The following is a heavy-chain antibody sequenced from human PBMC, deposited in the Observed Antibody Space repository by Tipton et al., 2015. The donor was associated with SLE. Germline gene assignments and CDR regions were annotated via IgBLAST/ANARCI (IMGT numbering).Heavy chain of an antibody. CDR3: ARDRDFWSGYGGY. D-gene: IGHD3-3*01. V-gene: IGHV3-7*01. CDR2: IKQDGSET. Sequence: SLRLSCAASGFTSSSYWMSWVRQTPGKGLEWVTNIKQDGSETHYVDSVKGRFTISRDNSKNSLYLQMNSLRAEDTAVYYCARDRDFWSGYGGYWGQGTLVTVSS. CDR1: GFTSSSYW. J-gene: IGHJ4*02.